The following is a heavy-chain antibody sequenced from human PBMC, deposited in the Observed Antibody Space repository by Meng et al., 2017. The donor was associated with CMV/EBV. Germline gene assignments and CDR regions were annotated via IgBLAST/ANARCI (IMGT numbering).Heavy chain of an antibody. J-gene: IGHJ4*02. Sequence: SVKVSCKASGGTFSSYAISWVRQAPGQGLEWMGGIIPSLGIANYAQKFQGRVTITADKSTSTAYMELSSLRSEDTAVYYCARDPRGGYSYGGWGQGTLVTVSS. CDR2: IIPSLGIA. V-gene: IGHV1-69*10. D-gene: IGHD5-18*01. CDR1: GGTFSSYA. CDR3: ARDPRGGYSYGG.